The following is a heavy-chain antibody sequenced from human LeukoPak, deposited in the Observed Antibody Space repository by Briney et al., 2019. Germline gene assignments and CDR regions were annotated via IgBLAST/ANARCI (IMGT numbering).Heavy chain of an antibody. J-gene: IGHJ6*03. V-gene: IGHV3-7*01. CDR1: GFTFSSYW. Sequence: GGSLRLSCAASGFTFSSYWMSRVRQAPGKGLEWVANIKQDGSEKYYVDSVKGRFTISRDNDKNSLYLQMNSLRAEDTAVYYCARLKWLVGYYYYDYMDVWGKGTTVTVSS. D-gene: IGHD6-19*01. CDR2: IKQDGSEK. CDR3: ARLKWLVGYYYYDYMDV.